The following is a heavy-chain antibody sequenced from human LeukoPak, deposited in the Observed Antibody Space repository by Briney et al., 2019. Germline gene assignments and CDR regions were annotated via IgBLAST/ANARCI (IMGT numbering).Heavy chain of an antibody. D-gene: IGHD3-22*01. Sequence: ASVKVSCKASGYTFTSYDVNWVRQATGQGLEWMGWVSPNSANTAYAQKFQGRVTMTRNTSISTAYMELSSLRSEDTAVYYCAIKLSSEGYWGQGTLVTVSS. V-gene: IGHV1-8*01. J-gene: IGHJ4*02. CDR3: AIKLSSEGY. CDR1: GYTFTSYD. CDR2: VSPNSANT.